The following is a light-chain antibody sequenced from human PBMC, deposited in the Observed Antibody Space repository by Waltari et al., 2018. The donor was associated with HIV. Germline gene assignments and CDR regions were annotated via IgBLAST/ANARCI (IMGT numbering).Light chain of an antibody. J-gene: IGLJ3*02. CDR1: SSDAGGYNY. CDR3: SSYTSSSTPV. CDR2: EVS. V-gene: IGLV2-14*01. Sequence: QSALTQHASVSGSPGQSITIPCTGTSSDAGGYNYVSWYTQHPGKAPKLMIYEVSNRPSGVSNRFSGSKSGNTASLTISGLQAEDEADYYCSSYTSSSTPVFGGGTKLTVL.